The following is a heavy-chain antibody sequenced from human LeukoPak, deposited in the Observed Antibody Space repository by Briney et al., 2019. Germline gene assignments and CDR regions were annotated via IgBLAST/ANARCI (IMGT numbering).Heavy chain of an antibody. CDR1: GGSISSYY. CDR3: ARGYSSGWYVY. D-gene: IGHD6-19*01. V-gene: IGHV4-59*08. CDR2: IYYSGST. J-gene: IGHJ4*02. Sequence: SETLSLTCTVSGGSISSYYWSWVRQPPGKGLEWIGYIYYSGSTNYNPSLKSRVTISVDTSKNQFSLKLTSVTAADTAVYDCARGYSSGWYVYWGQGTLVTVSS.